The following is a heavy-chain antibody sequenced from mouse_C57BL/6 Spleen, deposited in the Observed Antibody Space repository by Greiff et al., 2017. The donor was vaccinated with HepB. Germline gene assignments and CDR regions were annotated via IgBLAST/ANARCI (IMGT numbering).Heavy chain of an antibody. Sequence: VQLQQSGTELVKPGASVKLSCKASGYTFTSYWMHWVKQRPGQGLEWIGNINPSNGGTNYNEKFKSKATLTVDKSSSTAYMQLSSLTSEDSAVYYCERSRSTSHWYFDVWGTGTTVTVSS. V-gene: IGHV1-53*01. CDR3: ERSRSTSHWYFDV. D-gene: IGHD6-1*01. CDR2: INPSNGGT. CDR1: GYTFTSYW. J-gene: IGHJ1*03.